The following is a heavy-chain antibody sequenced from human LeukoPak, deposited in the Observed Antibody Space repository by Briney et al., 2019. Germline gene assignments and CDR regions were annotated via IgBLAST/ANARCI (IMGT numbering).Heavy chain of an antibody. CDR1: GFTFSSYW. CDR3: ARDMNYYDSSGYLSWFDP. CDR2: INSDGSST. Sequence: GGSLRLSCAASGFTFSSYWMHWVRQAPGKGLVWVSRINSDGSSTSYADSVKGRFTISRDNAKNTLYLQMNSLRAEDTAVYYCARDMNYYDSSGYLSWFDPWAREPWSPSPQ. D-gene: IGHD3-22*01. V-gene: IGHV3-74*01. J-gene: IGHJ5*02.